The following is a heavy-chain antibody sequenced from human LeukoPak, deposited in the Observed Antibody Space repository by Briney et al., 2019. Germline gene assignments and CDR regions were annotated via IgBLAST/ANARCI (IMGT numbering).Heavy chain of an antibody. CDR1: GSTFDDYA. CDR3: AKDIDYGGNSAGAFDI. J-gene: IGHJ3*02. V-gene: IGHV3-9*01. D-gene: IGHD4-23*01. CDR2: ISWNSGSI. Sequence: PGGSLRLSCAASGSTFDDYAMHGVRQAPGKGLEWVSGISWNSGSIGYADSVKGRFTISRDNAKNSLYLHMNRLRAEDTALYYCAKDIDYGGNSAGAFDIWGQGTMVTVSS.